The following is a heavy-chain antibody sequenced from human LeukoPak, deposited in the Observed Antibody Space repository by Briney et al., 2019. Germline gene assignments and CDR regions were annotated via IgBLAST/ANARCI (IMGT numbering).Heavy chain of an antibody. CDR1: GYTFTSYA. D-gene: IGHD3-10*01. Sequence: GASVKVSCKASGYTFTSYAMHWVRQAPGQGLEWMGWISAYNGNTNYAQKLQGRVTMTTDTSTSTAYMELRSLRSDDTAVYYCARVPQIPRLLWFGEPADYWGQGTLVTVSS. CDR2: ISAYNGNT. J-gene: IGHJ4*02. CDR3: ARVPQIPRLLWFGEPADY. V-gene: IGHV1-18*01.